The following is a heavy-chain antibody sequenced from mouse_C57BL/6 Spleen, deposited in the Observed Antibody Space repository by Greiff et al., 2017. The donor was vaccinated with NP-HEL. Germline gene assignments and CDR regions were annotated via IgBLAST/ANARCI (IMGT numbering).Heavy chain of an antibody. Sequence: EVQLQQSGAELVKPGASVKLSCTASGFNIKGYYMHWVKQRTEQGLEWIGRIDPEDGDTKYAPKFQGKATMTADPSSNTAYLQLSRLTSEGAAVYYCARGGNSYFDYWGQGTTLTVSS. V-gene: IGHV14-2*01. CDR2: IDPEDGDT. CDR1: GFNIKGYY. J-gene: IGHJ2*01. CDR3: ARGGNSYFDY. D-gene: IGHD2-1*01.